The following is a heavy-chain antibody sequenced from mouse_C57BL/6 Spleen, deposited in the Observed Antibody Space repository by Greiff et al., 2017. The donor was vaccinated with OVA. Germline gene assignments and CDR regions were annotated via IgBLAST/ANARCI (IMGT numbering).Heavy chain of an antibody. Sequence: QVQLKESGPELVKPGASVKLSCKASGYTFTSYDINWVKQRPGQGLEWIGWIYPRDGSTKYNEKFKGKATLTVDTSSSTAYMELHSLTSEDSAVYFCAREGYGNSFAYWGQGTLVTVSA. D-gene: IGHD2-10*02. CDR3: AREGYGNSFAY. CDR1: GYTFTSYD. CDR2: IYPRDGST. J-gene: IGHJ3*01. V-gene: IGHV1-85*01.